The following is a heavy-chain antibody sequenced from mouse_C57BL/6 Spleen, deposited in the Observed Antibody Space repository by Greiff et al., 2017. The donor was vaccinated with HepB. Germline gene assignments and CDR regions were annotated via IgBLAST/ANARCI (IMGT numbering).Heavy chain of an antibody. D-gene: IGHD1-1*01. CDR1: GYTFTSYW. CDR2: IYPGSGST. CDR3: LGSYGSSPAWFAY. V-gene: IGHV1-55*01. J-gene: IGHJ3*01. Sequence: VQLQESGAELVKPGASVKMSCKASGYTFTSYWITWVKQRPGQGLEWIGDIYPGSGSTNYNEKFKSKATLTVDTSSSTAYMQLSSLTSVDSAVYYWLGSYGSSPAWFAYWGQGTLVTVSA.